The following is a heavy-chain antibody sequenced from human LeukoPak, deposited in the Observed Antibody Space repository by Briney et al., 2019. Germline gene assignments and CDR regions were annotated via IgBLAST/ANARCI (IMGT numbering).Heavy chain of an antibody. CDR1: GGSISSSGYY. CDR3: ARGLSLMARLPYYYYGMDV. D-gene: IGHD1-1*01. Sequence: SETLSLTCTVSGGSISSSGYYWGWIRQPPGKGLEWIGSIYYSGSTNYNPSLKSRVTISVDTSKNQFSLKLSSVTAADTAVYYCARGLSLMARLPYYYYGMDVWGQGTTVTVSS. V-gene: IGHV4-39*07. J-gene: IGHJ6*02. CDR2: IYYSGST.